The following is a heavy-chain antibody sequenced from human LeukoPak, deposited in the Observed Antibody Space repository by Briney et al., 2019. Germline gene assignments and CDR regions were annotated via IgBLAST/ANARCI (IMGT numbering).Heavy chain of an antibody. V-gene: IGHV4-61*02. CDR1: GGSISSGSYY. J-gene: IGHJ4*02. CDR3: ARVPYYDSSGPRSGLGSKFDY. Sequence: PSETLSLTCTVSGGSISSGSYYWSWIRQPAGKGLEWIGRIYTSGSTNYNPSLKSRVTISVCTCKKQFSLKLCSVTAAVTSVYYCARVPYYDSSGPRSGLGSKFDYWGQGTLVTVSS. CDR2: IYTSGST. D-gene: IGHD3-22*01.